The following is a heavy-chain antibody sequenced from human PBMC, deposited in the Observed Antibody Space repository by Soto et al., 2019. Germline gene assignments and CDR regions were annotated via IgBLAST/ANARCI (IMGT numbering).Heavy chain of an antibody. Sequence: SETLSLTCNVSGVSIDKYYWTWIRQSPGRGLEWIGYIFYTGGTNYNPSLKSRVTISADVSKSQVSLKMTSVTAADTALYYCARGIQPPTLSPWDVWGQGSPVTVS. V-gene: IGHV4-59*01. D-gene: IGHD1-1*01. CDR1: GVSIDKYY. CDR2: IFYTGGT. J-gene: IGHJ6*01. CDR3: ARGIQPPTLSPWDV.